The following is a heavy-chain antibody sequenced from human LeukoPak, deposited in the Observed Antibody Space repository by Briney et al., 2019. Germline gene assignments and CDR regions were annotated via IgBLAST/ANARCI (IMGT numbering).Heavy chain of an antibody. Sequence: GGSLRLSCAASGFTFSSYAMSWVRQAPGKGLEWVSAISGSGGSTYYADSVRGRFTISRDNSKNTLYLQMNSLRAEDTAIYYCATVAARRLDYWGQGTLVTVSS. CDR2: ISGSGGST. D-gene: IGHD6-6*01. CDR1: GFTFSSYA. CDR3: ATVAARRLDY. J-gene: IGHJ4*02. V-gene: IGHV3-23*01.